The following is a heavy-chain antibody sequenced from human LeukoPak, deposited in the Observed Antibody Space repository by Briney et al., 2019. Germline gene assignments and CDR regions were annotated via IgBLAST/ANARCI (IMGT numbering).Heavy chain of an antibody. D-gene: IGHD1-26*01. CDR2: IYYSGST. Sequence: PSETLSLTCTVSGGSISSHYWSWIRQPPGKGLEWIGYIYYSGSTNYNPSLKSRVTISADTSKNQFSLKLSSVTAADTAVYYCARIRSYYFDYWGQGTLVTVSS. J-gene: IGHJ4*02. V-gene: IGHV4-59*11. CDR3: ARIRSYYFDY. CDR1: GGSISSHY.